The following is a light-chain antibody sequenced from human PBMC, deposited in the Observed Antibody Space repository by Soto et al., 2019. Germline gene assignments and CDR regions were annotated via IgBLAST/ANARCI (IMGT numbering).Light chain of an antibody. CDR2: DAS. CDR1: LPISNY. CDR3: QQHDNLVT. J-gene: IGKJ5*01. V-gene: IGKV1-33*01. Sequence: DIQVTQSPPSLCALLLGIVTITCRASLPISNYLAWYQQKPGKAPKLLIYDASNLETGVPSRFSGSGSGTDFTFTISSLQTEDIATYYCQQHDNLVTFGQGTRLEIK.